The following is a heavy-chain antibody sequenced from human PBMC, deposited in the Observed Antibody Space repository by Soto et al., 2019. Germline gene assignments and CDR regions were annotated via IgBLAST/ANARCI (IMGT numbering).Heavy chain of an antibody. Sequence: EVQLVESGGGLVQPGGSLRLSCAASGFTFSTYWMYWVRQAPGKGLVWVSRINSDGSSKSYADSVKGRLTISRDNAKKTLSLQMNSLSAEDTAVYYCARGEDYGDSLNYWGQGTLVTVSS. CDR2: INSDGSSK. J-gene: IGHJ4*02. V-gene: IGHV3-74*01. CDR3: ARGEDYGDSLNY. CDR1: GFTFSTYW. D-gene: IGHD4-17*01.